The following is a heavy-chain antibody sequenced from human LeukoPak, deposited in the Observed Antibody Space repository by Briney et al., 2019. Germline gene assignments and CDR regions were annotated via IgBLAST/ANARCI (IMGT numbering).Heavy chain of an antibody. CDR1: GYTFTSYG. J-gene: IGHJ4*01. Sequence: ASVKVSCKASGYTFTSYGISWVRQAPGQGLEWMGWISAYNGNTNYAQKLQGRVTMTTDTSTSTAYMELRSLRSDDTVVYYGARARRGYSYGPDDWGQGTLVTVSS. CDR3: ARARRGYSYGPDD. CDR2: ISAYNGNT. V-gene: IGHV1-18*01. D-gene: IGHD5-18*01.